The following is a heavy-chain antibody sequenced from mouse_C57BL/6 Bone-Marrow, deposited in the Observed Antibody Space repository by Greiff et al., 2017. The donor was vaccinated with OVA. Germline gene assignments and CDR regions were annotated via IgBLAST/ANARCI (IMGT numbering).Heavy chain of an antibody. CDR3: AGRSYYYGSSYRFYYAMDY. CDR1: GYTFTGYW. J-gene: IGHJ4*01. D-gene: IGHD1-1*01. Sequence: VQLQQSGAELLKPGASVKLSCKATGYTFTGYWIEWVKQRPGHGLEWIGEILPGSGSTNYNEKFKGKARFTADTSSYTAYMQLSSLTTEDSAIYYCAGRSYYYGSSYRFYYAMDYWGQGASVTVSS. V-gene: IGHV1-9*01. CDR2: ILPGSGST.